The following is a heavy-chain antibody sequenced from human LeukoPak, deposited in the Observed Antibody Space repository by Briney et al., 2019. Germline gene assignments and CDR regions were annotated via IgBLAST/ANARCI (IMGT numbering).Heavy chain of an antibody. V-gene: IGHV3-30*18. CDR2: ISYDGSNK. D-gene: IGHD3-10*01. J-gene: IGHJ4*02. CDR3: AKAISGSYFY. CDR1: GFAFSSYG. Sequence: GGSLRLSCAASGFAFSSYGMHWVRQAPGKGLEWVAVISYDGSNKYYADSVKGRFTISRDNSKNTLYLQMNSLRAEDTAVYYCAKAISGSYFYWGQGTLVTVSS.